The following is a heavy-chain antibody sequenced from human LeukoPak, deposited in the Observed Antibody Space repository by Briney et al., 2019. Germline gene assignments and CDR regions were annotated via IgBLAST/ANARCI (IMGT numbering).Heavy chain of an antibody. Sequence: PGRSLRLSCAASGFTFVSHGMHWVRQAPGKGLEWVAVTSYDGGDKNYADSVKGRFTISRDNSKNTLYLQMNSLRVEDTAVYYCARVTLYGALGGYFDYWGQGTLLTVPS. V-gene: IGHV3-30*03. CDR2: TSYDGGDK. J-gene: IGHJ4*02. CDR1: GFTFVSHG. CDR3: ARVTLYGALGGYFDY. D-gene: IGHD4-17*01.